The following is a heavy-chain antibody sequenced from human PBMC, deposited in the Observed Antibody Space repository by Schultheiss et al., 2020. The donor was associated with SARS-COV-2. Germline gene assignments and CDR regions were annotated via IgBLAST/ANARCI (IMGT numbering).Heavy chain of an antibody. D-gene: IGHD4-23*01. J-gene: IGHJ5*02. CDR2: ITYDGGRT. Sequence: GGSLRLSCSASGFTFSDYGMHWVRQAPGKTLEYVSAITYDGGRTYYADSVKGRFTISRDNSKNTLYLQMNSLRAEDTAVYYCARDSLATVVTLNWFDPWGQGTLVTVSS. CDR3: ARDSLATVVTLNWFDP. V-gene: IGHV3-64*04. CDR1: GFTFSDYG.